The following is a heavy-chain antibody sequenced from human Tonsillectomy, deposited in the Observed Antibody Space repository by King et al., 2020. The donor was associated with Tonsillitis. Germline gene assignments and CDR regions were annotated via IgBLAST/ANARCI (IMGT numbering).Heavy chain of an antibody. D-gene: IGHD3-16*02. CDR3: ARDSLGELSSSPYFDT. CDR1: GFSFSNYA. CDR2: IWYDGSNK. V-gene: IGHV3-33*01. J-gene: IGHJ4*02. Sequence: QLVQSGGGVVQPGRSLRLSCAASGFSFSNYAMHWVRQAPGKGLEWMALIWYDGSNKYYADSVKGRFTISSDNSKNTLYLQMNSLRAEDTAVYYCARDSLGELSSSPYFDTWGRGTLVTVSS.